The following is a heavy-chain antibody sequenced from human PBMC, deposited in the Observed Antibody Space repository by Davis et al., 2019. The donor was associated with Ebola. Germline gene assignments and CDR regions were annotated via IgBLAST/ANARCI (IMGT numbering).Heavy chain of an antibody. CDR1: GFSLSNARMG. Sequence: SGPTLVKPTETLTLTCTVSGFSLSNARMGVSWIRQPPGKALEWLAHIFSNDEKSYSTSLKSRLTISKDTSKSQVVLTMTNMDPVDTATYYCAHKGGMGPGDYWGQGTLVTVSS. CDR3: AHKGGMGPGDY. J-gene: IGHJ4*02. V-gene: IGHV2-26*01. CDR2: IFSNDEK.